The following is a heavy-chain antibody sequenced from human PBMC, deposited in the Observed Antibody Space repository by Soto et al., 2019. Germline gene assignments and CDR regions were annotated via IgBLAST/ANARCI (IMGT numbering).Heavy chain of an antibody. D-gene: IGHD6-13*01. CDR2: IKQDGSEK. V-gene: IGHV3-7*01. CDR3: ARKVWDGLSSYSSNAYNWFDP. CDR1: GFTFSSYW. J-gene: IGHJ5*02. Sequence: GGSLRLSCAASGFTFSSYWMSWVRQAPGKGLEWVANIKQDGSEKYYVDSVKGRFTISRDNAKNSLYLQMNSLRAEDTAVYYCARKVWDGLSSYSSNAYNWFDPWGQGTLVTVSS.